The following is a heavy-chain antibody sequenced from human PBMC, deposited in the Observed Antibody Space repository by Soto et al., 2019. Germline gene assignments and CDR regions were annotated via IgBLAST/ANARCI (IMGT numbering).Heavy chain of an antibody. V-gene: IGHV4-31*03. CDR1: GGPNSRAVYF. D-gene: IGHD3-3*01. CDR2: IYYSGST. J-gene: IGHJ4*02. CDR3: ARGRFLEWLLSPYFDY. Sequence: PSETHSLTCTVSGGPNSRAVYFCICIREHPGKGLEWIGYIYYSGSTYYNPSLKSRVTISVDTSKNQFFLKLSSVTAADAAVYYCARGRFLEWLLSPYFDYWGQGTLVTVSS.